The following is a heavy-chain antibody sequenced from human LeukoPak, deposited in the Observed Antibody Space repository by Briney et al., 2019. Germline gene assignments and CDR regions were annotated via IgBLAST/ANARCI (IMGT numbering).Heavy chain of an antibody. D-gene: IGHD2-2*02. V-gene: IGHV4-34*01. CDR3: ARRPGYCSSTSCYKGGFDY. CDR2: INHSGST. J-gene: IGHJ4*02. Sequence: PSETLSLTCAVYGGSFSGYYWSWIRQPPGKGLEWIGEINHSGSTNYNPSLKSRVTISVDTSKNQFSLKLSSVTAADTAVYYCARRPGYCSSTSCYKGGFDYWGQGTLVTVSS. CDR1: GGSFSGYY.